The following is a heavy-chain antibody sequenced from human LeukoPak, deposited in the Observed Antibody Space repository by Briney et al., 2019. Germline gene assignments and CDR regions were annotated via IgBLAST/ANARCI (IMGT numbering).Heavy chain of an antibody. CDR3: ARTHPVYGDYDY. J-gene: IGHJ4*02. V-gene: IGHV3-53*01. CDR2: IYPDGRT. CDR1: GFTVTDNY. D-gene: IGHD4-17*01. Sequence: PGGSLRLSCAVSGFTVTDNYMSWVRQAPGKGLQWVSVIYPDGRTYYADSVKGRFTISRDISRNTLLLQMNSLRPDDTAVHYCARTHPVYGDYDYWGQGTLVTVSS.